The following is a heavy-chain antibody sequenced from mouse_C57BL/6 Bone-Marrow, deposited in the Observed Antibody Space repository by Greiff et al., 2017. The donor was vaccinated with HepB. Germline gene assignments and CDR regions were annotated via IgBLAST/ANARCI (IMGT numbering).Heavy chain of an antibody. J-gene: IGHJ1*03. CDR2: IWSGGST. CDR3: GTAYYLNWYFDV. Sequence: VKVEESGPGLVQPSQSLSITCTVSGFSLTSYGVHWVRQSPGKGLEWLGVIWSGGSTDYNAAFISRLSISKDNSKSQVFFKMNSLQADDTAIYYCGTAYYLNWYFDVWGTGTTVTVTS. V-gene: IGHV2-2*01. CDR1: GFSLTSYG. D-gene: IGHD1-1*02.